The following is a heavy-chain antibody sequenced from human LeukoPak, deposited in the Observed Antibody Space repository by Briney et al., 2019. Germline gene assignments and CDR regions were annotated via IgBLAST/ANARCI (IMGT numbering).Heavy chain of an antibody. D-gene: IGHD3-10*01. V-gene: IGHV4-4*07. CDR1: GGSISSY. CDR3: ARDSGTTGEVKFDP. Sequence: KSSETLSLTCTVSGGSISSYWSWIRQPAGKGLEWIGRIFGSRSTTYNPSLKSRVTMSVDTSKNQFSLKLTSVTAADTAVYYCARDSGTTGEVKFDPWGHGILVTVSS. J-gene: IGHJ5*02. CDR2: IFGSRST.